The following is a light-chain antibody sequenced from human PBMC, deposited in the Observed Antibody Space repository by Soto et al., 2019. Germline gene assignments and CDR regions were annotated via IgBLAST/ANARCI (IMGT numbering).Light chain of an antibody. Sequence: QSVLTQPASVSGSPGQSITISCTGTSSDVGDYNYVSWYQQHPGKAPKLMIYEVSNRPSGVSNRFSGSKSGNTASLTISGLQAEDEADYYCSSYTSSSTLGGVFGGGTKLTVL. CDR3: SSYTSSSTLGGV. CDR2: EVS. CDR1: SSDVGDYNY. V-gene: IGLV2-14*01. J-gene: IGLJ3*02.